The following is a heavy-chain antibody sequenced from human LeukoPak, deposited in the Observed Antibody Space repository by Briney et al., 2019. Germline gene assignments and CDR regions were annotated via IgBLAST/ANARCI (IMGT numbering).Heavy chain of an antibody. J-gene: IGHJ3*02. CDR2: INPNSGGT. CDR3: ARALAAPQRAGTTGAFDI. Sequence: ASVKVSCKASGYTFTGYYMHWVRQAPGQGLEWMGWINPNSGGTNYAQKFQGWVTMTRDTSISTAYMELSRLRSDDTAVYYCARALAAPQRAGTTGAFDIWGQGTMVTVSS. V-gene: IGHV1-2*04. D-gene: IGHD1-1*01. CDR1: GYTFTGYY.